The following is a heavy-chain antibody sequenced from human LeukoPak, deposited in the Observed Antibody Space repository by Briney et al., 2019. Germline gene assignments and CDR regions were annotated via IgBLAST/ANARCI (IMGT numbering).Heavy chain of an antibody. CDR1: GYTFTNYG. V-gene: IGHV1-18*01. Sequence: ASVKVSCKASGYTFTNYGITWVRQAPGQGLEWMGWISAYNGNTNYAQKLQGRVTMTTDTSTSTAYMELRSLRSDDTAVYYCARVPCEGSSGWCGGYDAFDIWGQGTMVTVSS. CDR2: ISAYNGNT. D-gene: IGHD6-19*01. CDR3: ARVPCEGSSGWCGGYDAFDI. J-gene: IGHJ3*02.